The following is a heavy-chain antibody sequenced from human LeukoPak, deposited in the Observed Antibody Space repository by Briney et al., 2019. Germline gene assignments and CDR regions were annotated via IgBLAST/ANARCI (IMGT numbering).Heavy chain of an antibody. Sequence: GASVKVSCKSSGYTFTGYYLHWMRQAPGQGLEWMGWINPNTGGTNYAQNFQGRVTMTRDTSISTAYMDLSSLRSDDTAVYYCARHDGRYFFGLDVWGQGTTVTVSS. D-gene: IGHD1-26*01. J-gene: IGHJ6*02. CDR3: ARHDGRYFFGLDV. CDR2: INPNTGGT. CDR1: GYTFTGYY. V-gene: IGHV1-2*02.